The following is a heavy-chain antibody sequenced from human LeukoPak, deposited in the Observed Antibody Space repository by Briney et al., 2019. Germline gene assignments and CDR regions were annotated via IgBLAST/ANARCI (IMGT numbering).Heavy chain of an antibody. CDR3: ARETSQKGAHYMDV. CDR1: GGSISSYY. V-gene: IGHV4-59*01. Sequence: SSETLSLTCTVSGGSISSYYWSWIRQPPGKGLEWIGYIYYSGSTNYNPSLKSRVTISVDTSKNQFPLKLSSVTAADTAVYYCARETSQKGAHYMDVWGKGTTVTISS. D-gene: IGHD3-16*01. CDR2: IYYSGST. J-gene: IGHJ6*03.